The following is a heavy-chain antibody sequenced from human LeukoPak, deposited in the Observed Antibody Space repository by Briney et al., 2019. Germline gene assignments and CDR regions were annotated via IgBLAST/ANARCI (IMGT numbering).Heavy chain of an antibody. CDR2: IYTSGST. D-gene: IGHD2-15*01. V-gene: IGHV4-4*07. J-gene: IGHJ4*02. Sequence: SETLSLTXTVSGGSISGYYWSWIRQPAGKGLEWIGRIYTSGSTNYNPSLKSRVTMSVDTSKNQFSLKLSSVTAADTAVYYCARGAGMVAAPPLDYWGQGTLVTVSS. CDR3: ARGAGMVAAPPLDY. CDR1: GGSISGYY.